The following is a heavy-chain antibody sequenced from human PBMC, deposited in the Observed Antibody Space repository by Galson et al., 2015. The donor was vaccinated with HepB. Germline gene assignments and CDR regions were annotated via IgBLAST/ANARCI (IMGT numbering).Heavy chain of an antibody. V-gene: IGHV1-46*01. CDR3: ARGVLSETGFDY. J-gene: IGHJ4*02. D-gene: IGHD3-16*01. Sequence: SVKVSCTASGYTFTSYYMHWVRQAPGQGLEWMVIINPSGGSTNYARGCQRSITMNRDTSTSTVYMELSSLRSEDTAVYYCARGVLSETGFDYWGQGTLVTVSS. CDR2: INPSGGST. CDR1: GYTFTSYY.